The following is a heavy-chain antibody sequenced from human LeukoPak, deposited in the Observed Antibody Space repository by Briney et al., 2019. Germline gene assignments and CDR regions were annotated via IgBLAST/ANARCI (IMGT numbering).Heavy chain of an antibody. Sequence: SVQVSCKASGYTFTSYDISWVRQAPGQGLEWMGGIIPIFGTANYAQKSQGRVTITTDESTSTAYMELSSLRSEDTAVYYCAAVPRVWGSYRYDLSDYWGQGTLVTVSS. J-gene: IGHJ4*02. D-gene: IGHD3-16*02. CDR2: IIPIFGTA. V-gene: IGHV1-69*05. CDR1: GYTFTSYD. CDR3: AAVPRVWGSYRYDLSDY.